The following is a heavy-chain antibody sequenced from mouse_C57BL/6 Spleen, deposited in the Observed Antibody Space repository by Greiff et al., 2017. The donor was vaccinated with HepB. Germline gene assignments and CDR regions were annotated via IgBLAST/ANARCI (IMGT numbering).Heavy chain of an antibody. Sequence: VQLKESGPGMVKPSQSLSLTCTVTGYSITSGYDWHWIRHFPGKKLEWMGYISYSGSTNYNPSLNSRISITHDTSKNHFFLKLNSVTTEDTATYYCARDDSSGAWFAYWGQGTLVTVSA. V-gene: IGHV3-1*01. CDR1: GYSITSGYD. J-gene: IGHJ3*01. CDR3: ARDDSSGAWFAY. CDR2: ISYSGST. D-gene: IGHD3-2*02.